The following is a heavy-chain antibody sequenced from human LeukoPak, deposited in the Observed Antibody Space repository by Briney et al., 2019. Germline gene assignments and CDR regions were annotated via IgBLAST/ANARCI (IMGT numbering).Heavy chain of an antibody. CDR2: IYYSGST. CDR3: ARIVMIVVVITTYYFDY. V-gene: IGHV4-34*01. D-gene: IGHD3-22*01. J-gene: IGHJ4*02. CDR1: GGSFSGYY. Sequence: PSETLSLTCAVYGGSFSGYYWGWIRQPPGKGLEWIGSIYYSGSTYYNPSLKSRVTISVDTSKNQFSLKLSSVTAADTAVYYCARIVMIVVVITTYYFDYWGQGILVTVSS.